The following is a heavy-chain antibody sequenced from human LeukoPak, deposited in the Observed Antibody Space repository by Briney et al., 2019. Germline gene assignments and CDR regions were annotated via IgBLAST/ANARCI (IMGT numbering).Heavy chain of an antibody. J-gene: IGHJ4*02. CDR3: AKRSGSSYGYFDY. CDR2: ITGSGAST. CDR1: GFSFCSNA. V-gene: IGHV3-23*01. Sequence: AGSLSLSCAASGFSFCSNAMSWVRHAPGQGLEWVSAITGSGASTDYADSVKGRFTISRDNSKNTLYLQMNSLRAEDTAVYYCAKRSGSSYGYFDYWGQGTLVTVSS. D-gene: IGHD3-10*01.